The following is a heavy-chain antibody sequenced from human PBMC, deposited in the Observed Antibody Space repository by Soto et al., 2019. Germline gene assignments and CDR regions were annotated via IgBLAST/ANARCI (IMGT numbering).Heavy chain of an antibody. Sequence: GGSLRLSCAASGFTFSSYAMHWVRQAPGKGLEWVAVISYDGSNKYYADSVKGRFTISRDNSKNTLYLQMNSLRAEDTAVYYCAKTRLPYDSSGYYGMDVWGQGTTVTVSS. J-gene: IGHJ6*02. CDR3: AKTRLPYDSSGYYGMDV. CDR2: ISYDGSNK. V-gene: IGHV3-30-3*01. CDR1: GFTFSSYA. D-gene: IGHD3-22*01.